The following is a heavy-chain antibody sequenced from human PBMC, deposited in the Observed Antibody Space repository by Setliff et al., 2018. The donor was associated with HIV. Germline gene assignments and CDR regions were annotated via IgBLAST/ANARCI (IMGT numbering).Heavy chain of an antibody. Sequence: NPSETLSLTCTVSGGSINTGHYYWSWIRQHPGKGLEWIGYIYYTGSTYYNPSLKSRVTISIDTSNNQFSLNLSSVTAADTAVYYCARDRYAGEIDYWGQGTLVTVSS. V-gene: IGHV4-31*03. J-gene: IGHJ4*02. D-gene: IGHD3-10*01. CDR3: ARDRYAGEIDY. CDR1: GGSINTGHYY. CDR2: IYYTGST.